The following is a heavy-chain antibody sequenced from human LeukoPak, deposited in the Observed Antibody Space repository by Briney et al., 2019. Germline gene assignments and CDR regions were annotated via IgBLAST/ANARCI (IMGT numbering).Heavy chain of an antibody. CDR2: TYYRSKWYN. J-gene: IGHJ4*02. CDR1: GDSVSSNSSA. V-gene: IGHV6-1*01. Sequence: SQTLSLTCATSGDSVSSNSSAWNWIRQSPSRGLEWLGRTYYRSKWYNDYAVSVKSRITINPDTSKNQFSLQLNSVTPEDTAVYYCARVSKAEAPYYFDYWGQGTLVTVSS. CDR3: ARVSKAEAPYYFDY.